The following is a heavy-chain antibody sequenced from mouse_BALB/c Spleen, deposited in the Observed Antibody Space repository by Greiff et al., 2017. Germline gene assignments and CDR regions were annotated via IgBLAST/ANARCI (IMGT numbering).Heavy chain of an antibody. J-gene: IGHJ2*01. CDR1: GYTFTDYW. Sequence: VQLQQPGAELVMPGASVKMSCKASGYTFTDYWMHWVKQRPGQGLEWIGAIDTSDSYTSYNQKFKGKATLTVDESSSTAYMQLSSLTSEDSAVYYCAREGYGSSSGFDYWGQGTTLTVSS. CDR3: AREGYGSSSGFDY. CDR2: IDTSDSYT. V-gene: IGHV1-69*01. D-gene: IGHD1-1*01.